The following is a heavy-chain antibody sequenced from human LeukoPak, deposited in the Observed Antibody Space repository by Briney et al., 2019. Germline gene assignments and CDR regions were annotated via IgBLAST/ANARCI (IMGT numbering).Heavy chain of an antibody. CDR3: ATWSSLGELSTFDY. V-gene: IGHV1-24*01. J-gene: IGHJ4*02. CDR2: FDHEDGET. D-gene: IGHD3-16*02. CDR1: GYTPTELS. Sequence: ASVKVSCKVSGYTPTELSMHWVREAPGKGLEWMGGFDHEDGETSYAQKFQGRVTMTEDTSTDTAYVELSSLRSEDTAVYYCATWSSLGELSTFDYWGQGTLVTVSS.